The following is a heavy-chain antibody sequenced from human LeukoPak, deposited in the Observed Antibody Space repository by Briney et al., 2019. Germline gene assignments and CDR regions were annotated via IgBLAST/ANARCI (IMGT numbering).Heavy chain of an antibody. D-gene: IGHD6-19*01. Sequence: GESLKISCKGSGYSFTSYWIGWVRQMPGKGLEWMGIIYPGDSDTRYSPSFQGQVTISADKSISTAYLQWSSLKASDTAMYYCARPLIYSSGWFQVDYWGQGTLDTVSS. J-gene: IGHJ4*02. CDR2: IYPGDSDT. CDR1: GYSFTSYW. CDR3: ARPLIYSSGWFQVDY. V-gene: IGHV5-51*01.